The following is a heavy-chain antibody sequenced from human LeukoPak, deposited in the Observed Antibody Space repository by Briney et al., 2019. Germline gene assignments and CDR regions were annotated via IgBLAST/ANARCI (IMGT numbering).Heavy chain of an antibody. Sequence: SVRVSCKASGGTFSSYAISWVRQAPGQGLEWMGRIIPILGIANYAQKFQGRVTITTDKSTSTAYMELSSLRSEDTAVYYCARVPFRAMAFTHDAFDIWGQGTMVTVSS. J-gene: IGHJ3*02. CDR3: ARVPFRAMAFTHDAFDI. CDR1: GGTFSSYA. V-gene: IGHV1-69*04. CDR2: IIPILGIA. D-gene: IGHD5-18*01.